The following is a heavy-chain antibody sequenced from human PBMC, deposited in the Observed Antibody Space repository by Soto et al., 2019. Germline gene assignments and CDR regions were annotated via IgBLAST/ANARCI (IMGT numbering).Heavy chain of an antibody. V-gene: IGHV6-1*01. CDR2: TRYTSKWSY. CDR3: VRVDWNDAGS. J-gene: IGHJ5*02. CDR1: GDSVSSTSAA. D-gene: IGHD1-1*01. Sequence: SQTLSLTCAISGDSVSSTSAAWELIMQTPSRGFEWLGRTRYTSKWSYEYARSVKGRITISPDTSKNHFSLQLDSVTPEDTAVYYCVRVDWNDAGSWGQGTLVTVSS.